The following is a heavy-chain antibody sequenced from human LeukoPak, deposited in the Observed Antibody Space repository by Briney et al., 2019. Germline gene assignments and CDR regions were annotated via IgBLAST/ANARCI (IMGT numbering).Heavy chain of an antibody. Sequence: PGGSLRLSCAASGFTFSSYAINWVRQAPGKGLEWVSAISGSGGSTYYADSVKGRFTISRDNSKNTLYLQTSSLRAEDTAVYYCAKDRAAAGTHSFDYWGQGTLVTVSS. J-gene: IGHJ4*02. CDR2: ISGSGGST. D-gene: IGHD6-13*01. CDR1: GFTFSSYA. V-gene: IGHV3-23*01. CDR3: AKDRAAAGTHSFDY.